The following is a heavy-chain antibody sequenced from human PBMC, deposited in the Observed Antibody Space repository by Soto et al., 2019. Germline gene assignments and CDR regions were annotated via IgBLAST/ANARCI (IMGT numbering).Heavy chain of an antibody. J-gene: IGHJ4*02. CDR3: ARRYGASFDY. D-gene: IGHD4-17*01. V-gene: IGHV4-61*08. Sequence: SEPLSLTYTVAEGSSIDVGDYCIWIRQHPGKGLEWIGYIYYSGSTNYNPSLKSRVTISVDTSKNQFSLKLSSVTAADTDVYYCARRYGASFDYWGQGTLVTVSS. CDR2: IYYSGST. CDR1: EGSSIDVGDY.